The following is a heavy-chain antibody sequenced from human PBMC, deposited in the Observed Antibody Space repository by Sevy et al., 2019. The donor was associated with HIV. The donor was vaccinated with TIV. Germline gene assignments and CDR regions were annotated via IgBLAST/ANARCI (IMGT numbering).Heavy chain of an antibody. D-gene: IGHD5-18*01. J-gene: IGHJ4*02. CDR1: GFTVSSNY. V-gene: IGHV3-53*01. CDR3: AGGVDTAMSSGLDY. CDR2: IYSGGST. Sequence: GGSLRLSCAASGFTVSSNYMSWVRQAPGKGLEWVSVIYSGGSTYYADSVKGRFTISSDNSKNTLYLQMNSLRAEDTAVYYCAGGVDTAMSSGLDYWGQGTLVTVSS.